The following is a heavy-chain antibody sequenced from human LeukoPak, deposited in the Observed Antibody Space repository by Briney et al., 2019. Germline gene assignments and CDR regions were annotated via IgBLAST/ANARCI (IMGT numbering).Heavy chain of an antibody. J-gene: IGHJ6*02. CDR1: GFSFGDHA. Sequence: GGSLKLSCTASGFSFGDHAMTWVRQAPGKGLEWVSFIRSEAYGQTTEYAASVKDRFTISRDNSKGIVYLQMNSLKAEDTAKYYCARGPIYLWIYYGMDVWGQGTTVIVSS. V-gene: IGHV3-49*04. D-gene: IGHD3-9*01. CDR2: IRSEAYGQTT. CDR3: ARGPIYLWIYYGMDV.